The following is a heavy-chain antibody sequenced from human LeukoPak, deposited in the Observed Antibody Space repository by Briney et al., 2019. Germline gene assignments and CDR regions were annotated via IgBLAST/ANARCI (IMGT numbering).Heavy chain of an antibody. CDR3: ARHSQISNPYSSRLYNWFDP. D-gene: IGHD6-13*01. V-gene: IGHV4-39*01. CDR2: IYYSGST. CDR1: GGSISSSSYY. Sequence: SETLSLTCTVSGGSISSSSYYWGWIRQPPGKGLEWIGSIYYSGSTYYNPSLKSRVTISVDTSKNQFSLKLSSVTAADTAVYYCARHSQISNPYSSRLYNWFDPWGQGTLVTVSS. J-gene: IGHJ5*02.